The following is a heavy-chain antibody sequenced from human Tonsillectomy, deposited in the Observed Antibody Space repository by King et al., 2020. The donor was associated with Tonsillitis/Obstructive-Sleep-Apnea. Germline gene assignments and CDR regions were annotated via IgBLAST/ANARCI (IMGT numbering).Heavy chain of an antibody. CDR3: ANALSMIPSSDYYFDY. J-gene: IGHJ4*02. Sequence: VQLVESGAEVKKPGASVKVSCKASGYTFTRYYMHWVRQAPGQGLEWMGIINPSGGSTSYAQKFQGRVTMTRDTSTSTVYMELGSLRSEDTAVYYCANALSMIPSSDYYFDYWGQGTLVTVSS. D-gene: IGHD2/OR15-2a*01. CDR2: INPSGGST. V-gene: IGHV1-46*01. CDR1: GYTFTRYY.